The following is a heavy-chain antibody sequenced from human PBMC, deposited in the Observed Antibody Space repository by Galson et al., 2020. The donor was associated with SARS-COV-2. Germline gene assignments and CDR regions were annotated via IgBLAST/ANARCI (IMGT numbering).Heavy chain of an antibody. D-gene: IGHD4-17*01. CDR1: GFTVSSNY. V-gene: IGHV3-53*04. CDR3: AGSYGDFYFGC. J-gene: IGHJ4*02. Sequence: GESLKISCAASGFTVSSNYMSWVRQAPGKGLEWVSVIYSGGSTYYADSVKGRFTISRHNSKNTLYLQMNSLRAEDTAVYYCAGSYGDFYFGCGGQGTLVTVSS. CDR2: IYSGGST.